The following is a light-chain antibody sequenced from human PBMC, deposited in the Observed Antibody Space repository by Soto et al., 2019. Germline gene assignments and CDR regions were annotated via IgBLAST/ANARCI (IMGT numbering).Light chain of an antibody. CDR1: QAISSN. CDR2: GAS. V-gene: IGKV3-15*01. Sequence: IVLTQSPGTLSLSLGERATLSCKASQAISSNYLAWFQQKPGQAPRLLIYGASTRATGIPARFSGSGSGTEFTLTISSLQSEDFAVYYCQQYNNWPPWTFGQGTKVDIK. J-gene: IGKJ1*01. CDR3: QQYNNWPPWT.